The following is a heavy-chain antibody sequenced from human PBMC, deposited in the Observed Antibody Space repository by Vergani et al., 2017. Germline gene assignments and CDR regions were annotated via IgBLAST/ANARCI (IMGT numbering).Heavy chain of an antibody. CDR3: AKDGGRDLTDALDV. V-gene: IGHV3-23*01. CDR1: GFTFTTST. Sequence: EGQLLESGGDLVQPGGSLRLSCAASGFTFTTSTMIWVRQAPWKGLEWVSGITGSGGRTYYEESMKGRFTISRDNSKNMWYLQMTNLGAEDTAVYFCAKDGGRDLTDALDVWGEGTMVIVSS. J-gene: IGHJ3*01. D-gene: IGHD3-10*01. CDR2: ITGSGGRT.